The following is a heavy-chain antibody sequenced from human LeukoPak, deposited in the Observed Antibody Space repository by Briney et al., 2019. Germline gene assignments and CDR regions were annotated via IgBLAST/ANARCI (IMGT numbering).Heavy chain of an antibody. Sequence: GGSLRPSCAASGFTFSSYSMNWVRQAPGKGLEWVSSISSSGSYIYYADSVKGRFTISRDNAKNSLYLQMNSLRAEDTAVYYCARDLMYIEVAGIDYWGQGTLVTVSS. CDR2: ISSSGSYI. V-gene: IGHV3-21*01. D-gene: IGHD6-19*01. CDR3: ARDLMYIEVAGIDY. J-gene: IGHJ4*02. CDR1: GFTFSSYS.